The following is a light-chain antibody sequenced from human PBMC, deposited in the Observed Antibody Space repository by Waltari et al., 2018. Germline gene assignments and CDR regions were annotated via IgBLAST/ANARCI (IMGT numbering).Light chain of an antibody. CDR3: HQYHVPPLT. Sequence: EIVMTQSPATLSVSPGESATLSCRASQSVYINLAWYQQKPGQAPRPLIYGTSTRATGIPARFSGSGSGTEFTLTISSLQSEDVAVYYCHQYHVPPLTFGQGTRLEIK. CDR2: GTS. V-gene: IGKV3-15*01. J-gene: IGKJ5*01. CDR1: QSVYIN.